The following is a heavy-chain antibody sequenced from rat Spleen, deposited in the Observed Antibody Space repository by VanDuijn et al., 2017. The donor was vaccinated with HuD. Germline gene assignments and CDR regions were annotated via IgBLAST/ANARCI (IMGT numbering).Heavy chain of an antibody. D-gene: IGHD4-6*01. CDR3: ARHGTLGWYFDF. J-gene: IGHJ1*01. Sequence: EVQLVESGGGLVQPGRSLKLSCAASGFTLSDYYMAWVRQAPKKGLEWVATISYEGSSTYYGYSVKGRFTISRDNAKSTLYLQMDSLRSEDTATYYCARHGTLGWYFDFWGPGTMVTVSS. CDR2: ISYEGSST. CDR1: GFTLSDYY. V-gene: IGHV5-7*01.